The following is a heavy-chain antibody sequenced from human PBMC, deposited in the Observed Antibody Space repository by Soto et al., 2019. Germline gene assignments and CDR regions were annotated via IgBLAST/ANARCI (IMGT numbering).Heavy chain of an antibody. V-gene: IGHV4-39*01. D-gene: IGHD3-10*01. CDR3: ARHFVAVVIKGWGY. CDR2: IYYSGST. J-gene: IGHJ4*02. CDR1: GGSISSSSYY. Sequence: SETLSLTCTVSGGSISSSSYYWGWIRQPPGKGLEWIGSIYYSGSTYYNPSLKSRVSMSVDTSKNQFSLKLVSVTAADTAVYYCARHFVAVVIKGWGYWGQGTLVTVSS.